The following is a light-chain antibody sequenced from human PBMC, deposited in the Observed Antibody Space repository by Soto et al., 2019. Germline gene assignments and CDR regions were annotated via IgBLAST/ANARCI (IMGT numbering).Light chain of an antibody. V-gene: IGLV2-14*01. CDR2: EVI. CDR3: TSYTTKNTLV. CDR1: STDVGGFNY. Sequence: ALTQPASVSGSPGQSITISCSGTSTDVGGFNYVSWYQQHAGKTPKLIIYEVINRPSGASNRFSGSRSGDTASLTISGLQADDEADYYCTSYTTKNTLVFGTGTKVTVL. J-gene: IGLJ1*01.